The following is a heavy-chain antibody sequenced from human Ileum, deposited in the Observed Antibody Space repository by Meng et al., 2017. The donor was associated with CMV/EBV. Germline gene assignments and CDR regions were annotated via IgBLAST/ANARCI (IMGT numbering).Heavy chain of an antibody. V-gene: IGHV3-33*01. CDR2: IWYDGSNK. Sequence: CEASGFNFSSYGMHWVRQAPGKGLEWVAVIWYDGSNKYYADSVKGRFTISRDNSKNTLYLQMDSLRAEDTAVYYCASSMATWKTDYWGQGTLVTVSS. J-gene: IGHJ4*02. D-gene: IGHD1-1*01. CDR1: GFNFSSYG. CDR3: ASSMATWKTDY.